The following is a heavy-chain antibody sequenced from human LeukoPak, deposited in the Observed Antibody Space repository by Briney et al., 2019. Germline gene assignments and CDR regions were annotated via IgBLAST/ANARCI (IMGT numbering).Heavy chain of an antibody. V-gene: IGHV1-18*01. CDR1: GYTFTSYG. CDR3: ASSRSGQQLVIDYFDY. J-gene: IGHJ4*02. CDR2: ISAYNGNT. Sequence: GASVKVSCKASGYTFTSYGLSWVRPAPGQGLEWMGWISAYNGNTNCAQKLQGRVTMTTDTSTSAAYMELRSLRSDDTAVYYCASSRSGQQLVIDYFDYWGQGTLVTVSS. D-gene: IGHD6-13*01.